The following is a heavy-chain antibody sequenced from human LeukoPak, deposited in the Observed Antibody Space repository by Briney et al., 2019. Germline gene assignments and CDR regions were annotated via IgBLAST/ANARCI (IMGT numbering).Heavy chain of an antibody. CDR2: IYYSGST. V-gene: IGHV4-38-2*01. CDR1: GFTFSSYA. CDR3: ASLGGERGYTYGWNYFDY. D-gene: IGHD5-18*01. J-gene: IGHJ4*02. Sequence: GSLRLSCAASGFTFSSYAMSWVRQAPGKGLEWIGSIYYSGSTYYNPSLKSRVTISVDTSKNQFSLKLSSVAAADTAVYYCASLGGERGYTYGWNYFDYWGQGALVTVSS.